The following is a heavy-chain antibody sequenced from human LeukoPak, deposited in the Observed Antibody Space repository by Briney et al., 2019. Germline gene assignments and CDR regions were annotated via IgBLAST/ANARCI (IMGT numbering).Heavy chain of an antibody. CDR3: ARDLPISDSSGYYLDY. Sequence: GGSLRLSCAASGFIFSSKWIHWVRQAPGKGLEWVSRIDNGGSYTSYADSVKGRFTISRDNAKNTLYLQMNSLRAEDTAVYYCARDLPISDSSGYYLDYWARELWSPSPQ. CDR1: GFIFSSKW. CDR2: IDNGGSYT. V-gene: IGHV3-74*01. J-gene: IGHJ4*02. D-gene: IGHD3-22*01.